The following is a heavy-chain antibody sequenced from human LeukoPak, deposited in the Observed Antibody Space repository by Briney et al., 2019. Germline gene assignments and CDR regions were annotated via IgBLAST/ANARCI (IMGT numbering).Heavy chain of an antibody. J-gene: IGHJ4*02. CDR3: ARVEDYYGSGSYYFDY. D-gene: IGHD3-10*01. Sequence: SQTLSLTCTVSGGSISSGDYYWSWIRQPPGKGLEWIGYIYYSGSTYYNPSLKSRVTISVDTSKNQFSLKLSSVTAADTAAYYCARVEDYYGSGSYYFDYWGQGTLVTASS. CDR2: IYYSGST. CDR1: GGSISSGDYY. V-gene: IGHV4-30-4*08.